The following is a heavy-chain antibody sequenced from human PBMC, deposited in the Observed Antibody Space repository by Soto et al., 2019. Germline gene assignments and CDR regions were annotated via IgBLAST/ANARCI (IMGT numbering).Heavy chain of an antibody. CDR2: INHSGST. CDR3: ARVLAAAAAH. V-gene: IGHV4-34*01. Sequence: QVQLQQWGAGLLKPSETLSLTCAVYGGSFSGYYWSWIRQPPGKGLEWIGEINHSGSTNYNPSLKXXVXIXXDTSKNQFSLKLSSVTAADTAVYYCARVLAAAAAHWGQGTLVTVSS. J-gene: IGHJ4*02. CDR1: GGSFSGYY. D-gene: IGHD6-13*01.